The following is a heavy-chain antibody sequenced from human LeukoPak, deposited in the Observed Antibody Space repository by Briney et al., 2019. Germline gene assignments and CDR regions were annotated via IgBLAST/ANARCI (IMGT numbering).Heavy chain of an antibody. D-gene: IGHD1-26*01. Sequence: PGGSLRLSCAASGFTFSSYAMSWVRQAPGKGLEWVSAISGSGGSTYYADSVKGRFTISRDNSKNTLYLQMNSLRAEDTAVYYCAKDRHRGELPNWFDPWGQGTLVTVSS. CDR3: AKDRHRGELPNWFDP. CDR2: ISGSGGST. V-gene: IGHV3-23*01. CDR1: GFTFSSYA. J-gene: IGHJ5*02.